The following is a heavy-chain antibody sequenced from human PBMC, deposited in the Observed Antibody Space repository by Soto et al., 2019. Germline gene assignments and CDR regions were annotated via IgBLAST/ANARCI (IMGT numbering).Heavy chain of an antibody. V-gene: IGHV3-30-3*01. CDR3: ARDMFRGAPDYLDF. J-gene: IGHJ4*02. CDR2: IAYDGSIK. D-gene: IGHD1-26*01. Sequence: QVQLVESGGGVVQPGRSLRLSCAASGFTFNDYPMHWIRQAPGKGLEWVAVIAYDGSIKLYADSVKGRFTISRDSSDNTLYLQMNSLRPEYTAVYYCARDMFRGAPDYLDFWGQGTLVTVSS. CDR1: GFTFNDYP.